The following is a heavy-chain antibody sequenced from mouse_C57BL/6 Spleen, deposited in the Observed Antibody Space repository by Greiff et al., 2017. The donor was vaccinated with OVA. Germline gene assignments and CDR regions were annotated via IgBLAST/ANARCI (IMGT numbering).Heavy chain of an antibody. D-gene: IGHD1-1*01. V-gene: IGHV1-69*01. Sequence: VQLQQPGAELVMPGASVKLSCKASGYTFTSYWMHWVKQRPGQGLEWIGEIDPSVSSTNYNQKFKGKSTLTVDKSTITAYMQLSSLTSEDAAVYYCARGDTVGKDYWGQGTTLTVSS. CDR3: ARGDTVGKDY. CDR2: IDPSVSST. J-gene: IGHJ2*01. CDR1: GYTFTSYW.